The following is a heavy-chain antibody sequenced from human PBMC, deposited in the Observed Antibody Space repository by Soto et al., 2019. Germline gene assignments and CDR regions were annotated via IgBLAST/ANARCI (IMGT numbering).Heavy chain of an antibody. D-gene: IGHD6-19*01. CDR1: GFTFDDYA. Sequence: EVQLVESGGGLVQPGRSLRLSCAASGFTFDDYAMHWVRQAPGKGLEWVSGISWNRGSIGYADSVKGRFTISRDNAKNSLYLQMNSLRAEDTALYYCAKARGIAVESVGMDVWGQGTTVTVSS. CDR3: AKARGIAVESVGMDV. V-gene: IGHV3-9*01. CDR2: ISWNRGSI. J-gene: IGHJ6*02.